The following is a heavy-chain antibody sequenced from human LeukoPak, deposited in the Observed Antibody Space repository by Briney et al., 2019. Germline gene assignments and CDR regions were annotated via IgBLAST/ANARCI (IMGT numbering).Heavy chain of an antibody. Sequence: SQTLSLTCTVSGGSISSGSYYWRWLRQPAGRGLECLGRIYTSGSTNYNPSLKSRVTISVDTSKNQFSLKLSSVTAADTAVYYCARDRGYCSSTSCNIWGQGTLVTVSS. CDR3: ARDRGYCSSTSCNI. CDR2: IYTSGST. D-gene: IGHD2-2*02. J-gene: IGHJ4*02. CDR1: GGSISSGSYY. V-gene: IGHV4-61*02.